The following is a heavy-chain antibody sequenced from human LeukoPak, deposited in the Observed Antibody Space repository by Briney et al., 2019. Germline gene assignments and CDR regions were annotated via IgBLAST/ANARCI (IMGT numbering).Heavy chain of an antibody. J-gene: IGHJ6*03. CDR3: ARGDPSGSYRENYYYYYMDV. Sequence: GASVKVSCKASGNTFTSYYMHWVRQAPGQGLEWMGIINPSGGSTSYAQKFQGRVTMTRDMSTSTVYMELSSLRSEDTAVYYCARGDPSGSYRENYYYYYMDVWGKGTTVTVSS. CDR1: GNTFTSYY. D-gene: IGHD1-26*01. V-gene: IGHV1-46*01. CDR2: INPSGGST.